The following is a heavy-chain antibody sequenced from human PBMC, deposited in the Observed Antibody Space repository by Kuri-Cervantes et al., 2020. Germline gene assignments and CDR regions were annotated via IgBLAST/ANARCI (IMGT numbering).Heavy chain of an antibody. CDR1: GFTFSSYG. D-gene: IGHD6-6*01. J-gene: IGHJ4*02. Sequence: GGSLRLSCAASGFTFSSYGMHWVRQVPGKGLEWVSSISGFDGSGFDGYTYYAGSVMGRFTVSRDNSKNTLSLQMHTLRAEDTALYYCVKNVAARQYFFDFWGQGTLVTVSS. V-gene: IGHV3-23*01. CDR2: ISGFDGSGFDGYT. CDR3: VKNVAARQYFFDF.